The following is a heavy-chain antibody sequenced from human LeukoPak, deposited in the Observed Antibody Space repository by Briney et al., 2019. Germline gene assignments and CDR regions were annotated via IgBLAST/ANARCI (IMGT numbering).Heavy chain of an antibody. CDR1: GYTFTSHF. Sequence: ASVKVSCKASGYTFTSHFMHWVRQAPGQGLEWMGIINPRGGSTSYTQKFQGRVTMTEDTSTDTAYMELSSLRSEDTAVYYCATDEEKSSSWYLVYWGQGTLVTVSS. CDR2: INPRGGST. V-gene: IGHV1-46*01. D-gene: IGHD6-13*01. CDR3: ATDEEKSSSWYLVY. J-gene: IGHJ4*02.